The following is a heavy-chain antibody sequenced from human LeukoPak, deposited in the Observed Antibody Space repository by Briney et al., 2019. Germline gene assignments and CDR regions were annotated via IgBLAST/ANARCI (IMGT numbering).Heavy chain of an antibody. Sequence: ASVKVSCKASGYTFTSYYMHWVRQAPGHGLEWMGWINPNSGGTNYAQKFQGRVTITRDTSISTAYMELSRLRSDDTAVYYCARGLRGYYGSGSYYNGDAEFDYWGQGTLDTVSS. V-gene: IGHV1-2*02. CDR2: INPNSGGT. CDR3: ARGLRGYYGSGSYYNGDAEFDY. J-gene: IGHJ4*02. D-gene: IGHD3-10*01. CDR1: GYTFTSYY.